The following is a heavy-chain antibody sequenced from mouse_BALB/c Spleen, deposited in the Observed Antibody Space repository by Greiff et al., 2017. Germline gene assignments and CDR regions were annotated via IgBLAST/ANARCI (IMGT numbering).Heavy chain of an antibody. CDR2: ISSGSSTI. CDR1: GFTFSSFG. CDR3: ARSYYYGSLYYFDY. V-gene: IGHV5-17*02. J-gene: IGHJ2*01. D-gene: IGHD1-1*01. Sequence: EVKLVESGGGLVQPGGSRKLSCAASGFTFSSFGMHWVRQAPEKGLEWVAYISSGSSTIYYADTVKGRFTISRDNPKNTLFLQMTSLRSEDTAMYYCARSYYYGSLYYFDYWGQGTTLTVSS.